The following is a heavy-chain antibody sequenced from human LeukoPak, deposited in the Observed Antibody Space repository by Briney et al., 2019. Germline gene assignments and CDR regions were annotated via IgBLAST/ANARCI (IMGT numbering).Heavy chain of an antibody. Sequence: GASVKVSCKASGYTFTSYGITWVRQAPGQGLEWMGWINPYDGNTNYAQNLQDRVTMTVDTSTTTAYMEVRSLRSDDTAVYYCARCFDYGDFFDFWGQGTLVTVSP. V-gene: IGHV1-18*01. J-gene: IGHJ4*02. CDR3: ARCFDYGDFFDF. CDR1: GYTFTSYG. CDR2: INPYDGNT. D-gene: IGHD4-17*01.